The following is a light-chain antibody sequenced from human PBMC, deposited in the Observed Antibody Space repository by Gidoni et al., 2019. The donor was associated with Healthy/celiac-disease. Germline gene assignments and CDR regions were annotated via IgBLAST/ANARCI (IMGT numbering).Light chain of an antibody. CDR1: QSALYSSNNKNY. CDR2: WAS. J-gene: IGKJ4*01. V-gene: IGKV4-1*01. CDR3: QQYYSTPPT. Sequence: DIVMTQSPDSLAVSLGERSTINCKPSQSALYSSNNKNYLAWYQPKPGQPPKLLIYWASTRESGVPDRFSGSGSGTDFTLTISSLQAEDVAVYYCQQYYSTPPTFGGGTKVEIK.